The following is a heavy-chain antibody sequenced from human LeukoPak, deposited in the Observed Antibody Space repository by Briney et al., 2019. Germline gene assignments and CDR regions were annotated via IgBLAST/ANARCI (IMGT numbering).Heavy chain of an antibody. CDR2: IYPGDSDT. Sequence: GESLKISCKGSGYSFTSYWIGWVRQMPGKGLEWMGIIYPGDSDTRYSPSFQGQVTISADKSISTAYLQWSSLKASDTAMYYCARHIGGGATVTTFDYWGQGTLVTVSS. J-gene: IGHJ4*02. CDR1: GYSFTSYW. V-gene: IGHV5-51*01. D-gene: IGHD4-11*01. CDR3: ARHIGGGATVTTFDY.